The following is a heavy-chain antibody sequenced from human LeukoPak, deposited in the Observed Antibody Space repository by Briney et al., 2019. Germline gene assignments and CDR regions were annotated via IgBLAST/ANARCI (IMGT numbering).Heavy chain of an antibody. CDR1: GGSISGYY. CDR2: IYSSGTT. J-gene: IGHJ5*02. V-gene: IGHV4-4*07. Sequence: SETLSLTCTVSGGSISGYYWSWIRQPAGKGLEWIGHIYSSGTTNYNPSLKSRVTMSMDTSKNQFSLRLTSVTAADTAAYYCAREGSSAYAWFDPWGQGTLVTVSS. CDR3: AREGSSAYAWFDP. D-gene: IGHD3-22*01.